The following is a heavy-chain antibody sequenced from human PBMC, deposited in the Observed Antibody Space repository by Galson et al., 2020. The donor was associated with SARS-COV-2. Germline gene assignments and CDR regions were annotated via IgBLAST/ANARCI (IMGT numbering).Heavy chain of an antibody. Sequence: GGSLRLSCAASGFTFSSYAMNWVRQAPGQGLEWISTISGSGGSTYYADSVKGRFTISRDNSKNTLYLQMNSLRAEDTAVYYCAKDVTMYSSSWYGGDAFDIWGQGTMVTVSS. V-gene: IGHV3-23*01. CDR2: ISGSGGST. CDR3: AKDVTMYSSSWYGGDAFDI. CDR1: GFTFSSYA. D-gene: IGHD6-13*01. J-gene: IGHJ3*02.